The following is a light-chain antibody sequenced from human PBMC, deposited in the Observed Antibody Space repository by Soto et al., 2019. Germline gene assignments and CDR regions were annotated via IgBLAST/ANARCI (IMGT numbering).Light chain of an antibody. CDR2: TAS. CDR3: QQSYSTPPT. CDR1: QSINSY. J-gene: IGKJ4*01. V-gene: IGKV1-39*01. Sequence: DIQMTQSPSSLSASVGDSVTITCRASQSINSYLNWYQQKPGKAPRLLIYTASSLQSGVPSRFSGSGSGTEFTLTISSLQPEDFATYSCQQSYSTPPTFGGGTKVEIK.